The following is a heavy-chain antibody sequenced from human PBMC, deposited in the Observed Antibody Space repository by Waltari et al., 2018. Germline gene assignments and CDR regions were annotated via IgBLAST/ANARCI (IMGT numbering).Heavy chain of an antibody. CDR2: IWYDGSNK. CDR1: GFTFRNHV. D-gene: IGHD3-3*01. CDR3: ARGDGGSGLGASDI. J-gene: IGHJ3*02. V-gene: IGHV3-33*01. Sequence: QVQLVESGGGVVQSGRSLRLPCVGSGFTFRNHVMNWVRQAPGKGLEWVAGIWYDGSNKNYVDSVKGRFTISRDNSKNTLYLEMNSLRAEDTAVYFCARGDGGSGLGASDIWGQGTMVTVSS.